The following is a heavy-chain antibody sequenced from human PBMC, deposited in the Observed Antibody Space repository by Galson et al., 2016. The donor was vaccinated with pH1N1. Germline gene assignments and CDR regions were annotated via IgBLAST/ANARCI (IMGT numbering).Heavy chain of an antibody. CDR3: AREDYYDTDLSDWYFDL. D-gene: IGHD3-22*01. V-gene: IGHV4-59*01. CDR1: SGSLSGYY. Sequence: SETLSLTCTVSSGSLSGYYWTWIRQPPGKGLEWIGYIYYTGSTNYDPSLKSRATMSVDTSKSQFSLKLRSVTTADTAVYFCAREDYYDTDLSDWYFDLWGRGTLLTVSS. J-gene: IGHJ2*01. CDR2: IYYTGST.